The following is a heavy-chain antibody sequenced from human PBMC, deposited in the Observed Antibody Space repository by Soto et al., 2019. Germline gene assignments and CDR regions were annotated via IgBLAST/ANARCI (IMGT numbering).Heavy chain of an antibody. Sequence: LRLSCAASGFTFSSYGMHWVRQAPGKGLEWVAVISYDGSNKYYADSVKGRFTISRDNSKNTLYLQMNSLRAEDTAVYYCAKDQGRGGYSYGYFSPYFDYWGQGTLVTVSS. V-gene: IGHV3-30*18. CDR3: AKDQGRGGYSYGYFSPYFDY. CDR2: ISYDGSNK. J-gene: IGHJ4*02. D-gene: IGHD5-18*01. CDR1: GFTFSSYG.